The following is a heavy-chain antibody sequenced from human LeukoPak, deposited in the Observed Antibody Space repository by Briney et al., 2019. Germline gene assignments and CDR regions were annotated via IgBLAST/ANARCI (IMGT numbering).Heavy chain of an antibody. V-gene: IGHV4-59*01. Sequence: PSETLSLTCTVSGGSISGYYWSWIRQPPGKGLEWIGYIYYSGSAKYNPSLKSRVTISVDTSRYQLSLRLSSVTAADTATYYCARDLSIGYSDYWGQGTLVTVSS. CDR2: IYYSGSA. CDR1: GGSISGYY. D-gene: IGHD3-22*01. CDR3: ARDLSIGYSDY. J-gene: IGHJ4*02.